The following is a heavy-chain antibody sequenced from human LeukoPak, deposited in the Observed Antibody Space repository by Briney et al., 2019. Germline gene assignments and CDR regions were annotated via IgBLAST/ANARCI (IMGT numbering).Heavy chain of an antibody. CDR3: AKAQKYYYDSSDY. Sequence: GGSLRLSCAASRFTFSKYAMNWVRQAPGKGLEWASTINEGGDYTYYADSVKGRFTISRDNSKNTLYLQMNSLRADDTAVYYCAKAQKYYYDSSDYWGQGTLVTVSA. CDR1: RFTFSKYA. V-gene: IGHV3-23*01. CDR2: INEGGDYT. J-gene: IGHJ4*02. D-gene: IGHD3-22*01.